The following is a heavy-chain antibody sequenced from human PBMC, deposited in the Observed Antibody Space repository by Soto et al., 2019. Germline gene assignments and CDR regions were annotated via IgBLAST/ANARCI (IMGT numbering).Heavy chain of an antibody. CDR3: ARAYTGRLPRRADYYYAMDV. D-gene: IGHD2-2*02. V-gene: IGHV3-13*05. CDR2: IGAARDP. Sequence: SLILSCATSGFTFSNFDMHWVRQVPGKGLEWVSAIGAARDPYYLGSVKGRFTISRENAKNSVYLQMNDLRAGDSAVYYCARAYTGRLPRRADYYYAMDVWGQGTTVTVSS. CDR1: GFTFSNFD. J-gene: IGHJ6*02.